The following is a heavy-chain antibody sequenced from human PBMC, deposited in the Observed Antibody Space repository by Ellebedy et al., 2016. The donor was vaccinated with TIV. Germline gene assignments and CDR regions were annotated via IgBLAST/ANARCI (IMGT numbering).Heavy chain of an antibody. CDR2: LNSDGTIT. V-gene: IGHV3-74*01. CDR3: ARGDYTFGGLPY. D-gene: IGHD3-16*01. Sequence: GGSLRLXXAASGFTFNNYWMHWVRQVPGKGLVWVSRLNSDGTITNYADSVRGRFTISRDNAKSTLYLQMNSLRAEDTAVYYCARGDYTFGGLPYWGQGTLVTVSS. CDR1: GFTFNNYW. J-gene: IGHJ4*02.